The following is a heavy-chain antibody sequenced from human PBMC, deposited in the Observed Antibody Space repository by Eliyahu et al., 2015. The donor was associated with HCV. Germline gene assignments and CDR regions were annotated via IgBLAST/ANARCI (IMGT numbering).Heavy chain of an antibody. D-gene: IGHD4-17*01. Sequence: EVQLVESGGGLVQPGGSVTLSCVASGFTFSSYWMHWVRQAPGKGLVWVSRINNDGRSTMYADFVEGRFTFSRDNAKNTLYLQMNSLRAEDTAVYYCVRSDGESYVWGQGTRVTVSS. CDR1: GFTFSSYW. J-gene: IGHJ4*02. CDR3: VRSDGESYV. CDR2: INNDGRST. V-gene: IGHV3-74*03.